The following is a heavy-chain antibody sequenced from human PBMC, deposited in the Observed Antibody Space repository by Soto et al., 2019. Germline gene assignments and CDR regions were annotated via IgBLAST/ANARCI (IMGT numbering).Heavy chain of an antibody. CDR3: ATRYGDFFADALDI. CDR2: FDPEDGET. CDR1: GYTLTELS. V-gene: IGHV1-24*01. J-gene: IGHJ3*02. Sequence: ASVKVSCKVSGYTLTELSMHWVRQAPGKGLEWMGGFDPEDGETIYAQKFQGRVTMTEDTSTDTAYMELSSLRSEDTAVYYCATRYGDFFADALDIWGQGTMVTVSS. D-gene: IGHD4-17*01.